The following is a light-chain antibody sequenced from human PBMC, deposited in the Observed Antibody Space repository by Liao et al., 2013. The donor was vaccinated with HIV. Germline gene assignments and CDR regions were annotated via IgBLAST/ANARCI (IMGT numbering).Light chain of an antibody. J-gene: IGLJ2*01. V-gene: IGLV3-1*01. Sequence: SYELTQPPSVSVSPGQTASITCSGDKLGKYVCWYQQKPGQSPVLVMFQDNKRPSGIPERLSGSNSGNTATLTISGTQALDEADYYCQAWDISTVVFGGGTKLTVL. CDR3: QAWDISTVV. CDR2: QDN. CDR1: KLGKY.